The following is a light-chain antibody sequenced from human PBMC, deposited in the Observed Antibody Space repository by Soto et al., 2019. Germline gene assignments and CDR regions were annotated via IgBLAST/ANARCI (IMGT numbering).Light chain of an antibody. J-gene: IGKJ5*01. CDR3: QQSYGTPIT. Sequence: EIQMTQSPSSLSASVGDRVTITCQASQDISNYLDWYQQKPGKAPKLLIYAASTLRSGVPSRFSGSGFGTDFTLTITSLQPEDFATYYCQQSYGTPITFGQGTRLEIK. CDR1: QDISNY. V-gene: IGKV1-39*01. CDR2: AAS.